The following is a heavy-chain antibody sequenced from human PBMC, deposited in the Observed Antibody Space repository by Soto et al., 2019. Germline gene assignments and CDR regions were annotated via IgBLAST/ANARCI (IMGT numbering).Heavy chain of an antibody. J-gene: IGHJ6*03. CDR2: INAGNGNT. D-gene: IGHD4-4*01. CDR1: GYTFTSYA. Sequence: ASVKVSCKASGYTFTSYAMHWVRQAPGQRLEWMGWINAGNGNTKYSQKFQGRVTITRDTSASTAYMELSSLRSEDTAVYYCARSYSNYVHYYYYYMDVWGKGTTVTVSS. CDR3: ARSYSNYVHYYYYYMDV. V-gene: IGHV1-3*01.